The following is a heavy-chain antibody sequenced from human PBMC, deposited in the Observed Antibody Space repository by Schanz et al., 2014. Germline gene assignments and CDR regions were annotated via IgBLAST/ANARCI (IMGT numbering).Heavy chain of an antibody. CDR2: INPIGGST. Sequence: QVQLVQSGAELRKPGTSVKVSCKTSGYTFTNFFLHWVRQAPGQGLEWMGIINPIGGSTTYAQKFRGAVTLTTDTSTDTAYLELTSLRSEDTAVYYCARGSPENMMRGELDYWGQGTLVTVSS. D-gene: IGHD3-16*01. CDR3: ARGSPENMMRGELDY. CDR1: GYTFTNFF. V-gene: IGHV1-46*03. J-gene: IGHJ4*02.